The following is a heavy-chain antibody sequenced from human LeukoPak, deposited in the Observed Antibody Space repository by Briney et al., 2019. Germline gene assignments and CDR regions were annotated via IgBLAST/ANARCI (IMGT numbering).Heavy chain of an antibody. CDR1: GGSISSRSYY. CDR2: IDHSGTT. CDR3: ARGYPAGFGDILTGFDY. Sequence: SETLSLTCAVSGGSISSRSYYWGWLRQPPGKGLEWIGSIDHSGTTNYNPSLKSRVTISVDTSKNQFSLMLTSVTAADTALYYCARGYPAGFGDILTGFDYWGQGTLVTVSS. V-gene: IGHV4-39*07. J-gene: IGHJ4*02. D-gene: IGHD3-9*01.